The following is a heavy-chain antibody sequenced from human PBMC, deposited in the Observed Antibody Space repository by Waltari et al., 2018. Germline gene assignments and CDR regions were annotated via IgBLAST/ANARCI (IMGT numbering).Heavy chain of an antibody. CDR2: IEANIGGT. J-gene: IGHJ5*01. CDR3: ARGNYGRLDP. CDR1: GYTLTDYN. V-gene: IGHV1-2*06. D-gene: IGHD3-16*01. Sequence: QVHLVQSGAEAQEPGDSVKVSCKASGYTLTDYNLHWVRQAPGQGLEWMGRIEANIGGTKYIEKFRGRVTLTRDTSLNTVFMQLNSLTFDDTAVYYCARGNYGRLDPWGQGTLVTVSS.